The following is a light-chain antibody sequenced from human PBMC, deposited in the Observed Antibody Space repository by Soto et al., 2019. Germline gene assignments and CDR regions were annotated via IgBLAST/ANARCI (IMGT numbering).Light chain of an antibody. V-gene: IGKV3-20*01. CDR3: QEYDGAPPIT. CDR2: GAS. Sequence: EMELTHSPCAVSLSPGERATLSCWDSQSVSNRYLAWYQQKPGQAPRLLIYGASSRATGIPDRFSGSGSGTDFTLTISRLEPEDFAVYYCQEYDGAPPITFGLGTRLEI. CDR1: QSVSNRY. J-gene: IGKJ5*01.